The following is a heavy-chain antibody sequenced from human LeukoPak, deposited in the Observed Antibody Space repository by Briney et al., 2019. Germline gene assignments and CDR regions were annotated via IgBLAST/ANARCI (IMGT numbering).Heavy chain of an antibody. V-gene: IGHV4-59*12. J-gene: IGHJ4*02. Sequence: SETLSLTCTVSGGSISSYYWSWIRQPPGKGLEWIGYIYYSGSTNYNPSLKSRVTISVDTSKNQFSLKLSSVTAADTAVYYCARGLRKRPPLHWGQGTLVTVSS. CDR3: ARGLRKRPPLH. CDR2: IYYSGST. D-gene: IGHD1-26*01. CDR1: GGSISSYY.